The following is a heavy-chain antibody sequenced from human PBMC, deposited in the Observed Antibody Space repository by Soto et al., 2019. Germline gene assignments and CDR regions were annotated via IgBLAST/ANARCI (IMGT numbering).Heavy chain of an antibody. Sequence: QVQLQESGPGLVKPSETLSLMCTVSGGSITNYYWSWIRQSPAKGLEWIGYISDSGSTKYNPSLKSRVTISVDTSTNQFSLKLTSVTAADTAVYYCARERVGHSAMDVWGQGTTVTVSS. CDR2: ISDSGST. V-gene: IGHV4-59*01. J-gene: IGHJ6*02. CDR3: ARERVGHSAMDV. D-gene: IGHD1-26*01. CDR1: GGSITNYY.